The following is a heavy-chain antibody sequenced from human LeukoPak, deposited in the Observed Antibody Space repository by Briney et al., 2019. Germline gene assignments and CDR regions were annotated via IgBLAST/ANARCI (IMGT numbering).Heavy chain of an antibody. D-gene: IGHD3-22*01. CDR3: ARGRCRNSGCRPYFDY. CDR1: GDSISNY. Sequence: PSGTLSLTCTVSGDSISNYWSWIRQPPGKGLEWIGYIYYSESTNYNPSLKSRVTISTDTSKSQFSLNLRSVTAEDTGIYYCARGRCRNSGCRPYFDYWGQGTQVTVSS. V-gene: IGHV4-59*01. J-gene: IGHJ4*02. CDR2: IYYSEST.